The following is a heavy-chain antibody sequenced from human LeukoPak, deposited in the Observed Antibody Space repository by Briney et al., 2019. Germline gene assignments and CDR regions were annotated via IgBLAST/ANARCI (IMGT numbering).Heavy chain of an antibody. CDR2: ITSSGTYT. V-gene: IGHV3-21*01. J-gene: IGHJ6*03. Sequence: GGPLRLSCADSGFTFSNYNMNWVRQAPGKAMEWVSSITSSGTYTFYADSVKGRFTISRDNAKNSLYLQMDSLGPEDTAVYYCARDPYSGNYGTYYYYYMDVWGKGTTVTISS. CDR1: GFTFSNYN. D-gene: IGHD1-26*01. CDR3: ARDPYSGNYGTYYYYYMDV.